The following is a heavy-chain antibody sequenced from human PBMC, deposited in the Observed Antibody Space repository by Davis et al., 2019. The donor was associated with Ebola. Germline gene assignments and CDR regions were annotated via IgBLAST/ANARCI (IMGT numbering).Heavy chain of an antibody. Sequence: GGSLRLSCAASGFTVSSNYMSWVRQAPGKGLEWVSVIYSGGSTYYADSVKGRFTISIDNSKNTLYLQMNSLRAEDTAVYYCALTTYYYYGMDVWGQGTTVTVSS. CDR2: IYSGGST. D-gene: IGHD4/OR15-4a*01. J-gene: IGHJ6*02. V-gene: IGHV3-53*01. CDR1: GFTVSSNY. CDR3: ALTTYYYYGMDV.